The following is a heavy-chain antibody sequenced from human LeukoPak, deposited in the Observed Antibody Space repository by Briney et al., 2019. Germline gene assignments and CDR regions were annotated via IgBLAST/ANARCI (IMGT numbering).Heavy chain of an antibody. Sequence: GASVKVSCKASGYTFTSYGISWVREAPGQGVEWMGWISAYNGNTNYAQKLQGRVTMTTDTSTSTAYMELRSLRSDDTAVYYCARDSLGYYDSSGYYPSTYYYYMDVWGKGTTVTVSS. CDR1: GYTFTSYG. CDR2: ISAYNGNT. V-gene: IGHV1-18*01. CDR3: ARDSLGYYDSSGYYPSTYYYYMDV. D-gene: IGHD3-22*01. J-gene: IGHJ6*03.